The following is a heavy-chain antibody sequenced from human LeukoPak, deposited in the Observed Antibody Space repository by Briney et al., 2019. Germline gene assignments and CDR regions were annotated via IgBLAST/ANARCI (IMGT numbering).Heavy chain of an antibody. CDR3: ARVVEGILTGHFDY. V-gene: IGHV1-2*02. D-gene: IGHD3-9*01. CDR2: VNANSGGT. Sequence: ASVKVSCKASGYTFTGHYMHWVRQAPGQGLEWMGWVNANSGGTNYAQKFQGRVTMTRDTSISTAYMELSRLRSDDTAVYYCARVVEGILTGHFDYWGQGTLVTVSS. J-gene: IGHJ4*02. CDR1: GYTFTGHY.